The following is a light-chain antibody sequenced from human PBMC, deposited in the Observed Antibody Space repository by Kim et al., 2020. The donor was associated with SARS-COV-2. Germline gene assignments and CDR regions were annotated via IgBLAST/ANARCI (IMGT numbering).Light chain of an antibody. CDR1: QSISNW. Sequence: DIQMPQSPSTLSASVGDRVTITCRASQSISNWLAWYQQKPGKAPKILIYDASSLESGVPSRFSGSGSGTEFTLAISSLQPDDFATYYCQQYKSYSTFGQGTKVDIK. J-gene: IGKJ1*01. CDR2: DAS. CDR3: QQYKSYST. V-gene: IGKV1-5*01.